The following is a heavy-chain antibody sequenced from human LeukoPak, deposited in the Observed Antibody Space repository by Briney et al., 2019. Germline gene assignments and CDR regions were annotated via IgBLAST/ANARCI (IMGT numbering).Heavy chain of an antibody. D-gene: IGHD2-21*02. Sequence: GGSLRLSCAASGFTFSDYYMSWIRQAPGKGLEWVSYISSSSSYINYADSVKGRFTISRDNAKNSLYLQMNSLRAEDTAVYYCAREMVTAIPDYWGQGTLVTVSS. CDR2: ISSSSSYI. J-gene: IGHJ4*02. CDR3: AREMVTAIPDY. CDR1: GFTFSDYY. V-gene: IGHV3-11*05.